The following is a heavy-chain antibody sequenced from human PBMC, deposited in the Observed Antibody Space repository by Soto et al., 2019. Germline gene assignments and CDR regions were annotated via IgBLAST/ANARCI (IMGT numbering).Heavy chain of an antibody. J-gene: IGHJ4*02. CDR2: ISPYSGNT. D-gene: IGHD3-22*01. CDR3: ARPTYYYDSSGGPPDY. Sequence: ASVKVSCKASGYIFVNYGIAWVRQAPGQGLECMGWISPYSGNTHYASKVQGRLTMTTDTSTSTAYMDLGSLTSEDTAVYYCARPTYYYDSSGGPPDYWGQGTLVTVSS. V-gene: IGHV1-18*01. CDR1: GYIFVNYG.